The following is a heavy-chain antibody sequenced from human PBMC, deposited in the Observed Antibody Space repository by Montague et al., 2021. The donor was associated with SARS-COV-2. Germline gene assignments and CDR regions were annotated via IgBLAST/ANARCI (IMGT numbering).Heavy chain of an antibody. J-gene: IGHJ4*02. Sequence: SETLSLTCTFSGGSIISSRYHWAWIRQPPGKGLEWIGSNYYRGSTYYNPSLKSRVFISVDTSKNQLSLTLTSVTAADTAVYYCATQEDPSGWIPGPFDFWGQGTLLSVSS. V-gene: IGHV4-39*01. CDR2: NYYRGST. D-gene: IGHD6-19*01. CDR3: ATQEDPSGWIPGPFDF. CDR1: GGSIISSRYH.